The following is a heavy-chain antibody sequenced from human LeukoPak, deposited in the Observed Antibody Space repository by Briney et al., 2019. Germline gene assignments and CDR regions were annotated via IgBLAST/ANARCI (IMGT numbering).Heavy chain of an antibody. Sequence: GGSLRLSCAASGFTVGSNYMTCVRQAPGKGLEWVSIIYSGGSTYYADSVKGRFTISRDNSKNTLYLQMNSLRAEDTAVYYCATASVVAGFDYWGQGTLVTVSS. D-gene: IGHD6-19*01. J-gene: IGHJ4*02. V-gene: IGHV3-66*01. CDR3: ATASVVAGFDY. CDR1: GFTVGSNY. CDR2: IYSGGST.